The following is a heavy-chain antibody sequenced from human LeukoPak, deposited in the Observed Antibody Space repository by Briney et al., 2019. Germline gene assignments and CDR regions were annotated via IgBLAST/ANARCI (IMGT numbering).Heavy chain of an antibody. CDR3: ARATRITNYYFDY. Sequence: SETLSLTCTISGGYISSDHWSWIRQPPGKGLEWIGYIYYNGNANYNPSLKSRVTMSVDTSQSQFSLYLSAVTAADTAVYYCARATRITNYYFDYWGQGALVTVSS. J-gene: IGHJ4*02. V-gene: IGHV4-59*01. D-gene: IGHD3-10*01. CDR2: IYYNGNA. CDR1: GGYISSDH.